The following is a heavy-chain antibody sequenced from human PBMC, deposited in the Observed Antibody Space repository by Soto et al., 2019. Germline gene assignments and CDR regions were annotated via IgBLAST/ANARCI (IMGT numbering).Heavy chain of an antibody. D-gene: IGHD2-15*01. J-gene: IGHJ4*02. CDR2: IYYSGST. Sequence: PSETLSLTCTVSGGSISSGGYYWSWIRQHPGKGLEWIGHIYYSGSTYYNPSLKSRVTISVDTSKNQFSLKLSSVTAADTAVYYCARDPGYCSGGSCYSGGFDYWGQGTLVTVSS. V-gene: IGHV4-31*03. CDR3: ARDPGYCSGGSCYSGGFDY. CDR1: GGSISSGGYY.